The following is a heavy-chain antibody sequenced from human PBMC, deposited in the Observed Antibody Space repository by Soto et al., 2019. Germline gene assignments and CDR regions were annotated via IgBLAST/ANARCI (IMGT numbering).Heavy chain of an antibody. CDR3: AAVYFWSGPWTETSLDY. CDR2: IYHSGST. D-gene: IGHD3-3*01. J-gene: IGHJ4*02. Sequence: SETLSLTCAVSGDSITSSHWWNWVRQPPGQGLEWIGQIYHSGSTNYNPSLTSRVNKSVDKSKNHFSLKLTSVTAADTAVYYCAAVYFWSGPWTETSLDYWGQGTLVTVSS. V-gene: IGHV4-4*02. CDR1: GDSITSSHW.